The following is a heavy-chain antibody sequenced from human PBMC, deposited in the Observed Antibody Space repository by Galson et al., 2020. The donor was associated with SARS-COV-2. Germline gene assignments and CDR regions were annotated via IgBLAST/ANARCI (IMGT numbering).Heavy chain of an antibody. CDR2: IIPILGIA. D-gene: IGHD3-3*01. Sequence: ASVKVSCKASGGTFSSYTISWVRQAPGQGLEWMGRIIPILGIANCAQKFQGRVTITADKSTSTAYMELSSLRSEDTAVYYCAREKEVDFWSGYDHTYYYYYMDGWGKGTTVTVSS. J-gene: IGHJ6*03. V-gene: IGHV1-69*02. CDR3: AREKEVDFWSGYDHTYYYYYMDG. CDR1: GGTFSSYT.